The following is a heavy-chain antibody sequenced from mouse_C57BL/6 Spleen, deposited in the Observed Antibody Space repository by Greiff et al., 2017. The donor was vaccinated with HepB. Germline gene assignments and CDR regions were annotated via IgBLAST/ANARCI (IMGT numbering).Heavy chain of an antibody. CDR3: ARDPFYYGRLFYAMDY. CDR1: GFTFSSYA. J-gene: IGHJ4*01. V-gene: IGHV5-4*01. D-gene: IGHD1-1*01. CDR2: ISDGGSYT. Sequence: DVKLVESGGGLVKPGGSLKLSCAASGFTFSSYAMSWVRQTPEKRLEWVATISDGGSYTYYPDNVKGRFTISRDNAKNNLYLQMSHLKSEDTAMYYCARDPFYYGRLFYAMDYWGQGTSVTVSS.